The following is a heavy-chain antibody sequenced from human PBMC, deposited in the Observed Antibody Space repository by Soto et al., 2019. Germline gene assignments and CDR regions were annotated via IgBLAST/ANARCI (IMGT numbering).Heavy chain of an antibody. V-gene: IGHV4-4*02. CDR2: IYRTGST. D-gene: IGHD1-7*01. Sequence: SETLSLTCAVSGGSFTSNNWWTWVRQPPGQGLEWIGEIYRTGSTNYNPSLKSRVTISLDKSENQFSLKVTSLTASDTAVYYCASRDPGTSVDYWGQGTLVTVSS. CDR3: ASRDPGTSVDY. CDR1: GGSFTSNNW. J-gene: IGHJ4*02.